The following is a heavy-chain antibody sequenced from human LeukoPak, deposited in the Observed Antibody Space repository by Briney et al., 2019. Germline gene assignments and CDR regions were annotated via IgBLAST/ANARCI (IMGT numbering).Heavy chain of an antibody. D-gene: IGHD2-2*01. CDR3: ARKGYCTSSRCHYGMDV. CDR2: IYPGDSDI. J-gene: IGHJ6*02. CDR1: GYSFTSYW. Sequence: GESLKISCKGFGYSFTSYWIAWVRQMPGKGLEWMGIIYPGDSDIRYGPSFQGQVTISADKSENTAYLQWSSLKVSDTAIYYCARKGYCTSSRCHYGMDVWGQGTTVTVSS. V-gene: IGHV5-51*01.